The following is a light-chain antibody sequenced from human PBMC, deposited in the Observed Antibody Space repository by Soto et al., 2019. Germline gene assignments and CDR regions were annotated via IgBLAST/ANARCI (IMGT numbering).Light chain of an antibody. CDR2: EVS. V-gene: IGLV1-40*01. CDR3: SSYRTISTWV. CDR1: SSNIGAGYD. Sequence: QSVLTQPPSVSGAPGQRVTISCTGSSSNIGAGYDVHWYQQHPGKVPKLIIYEVSNRPSGVSDRFSGSKSDNTASLTISGLQAEDEADYYCSSYRTISTWVFGGGTKGTVL. J-gene: IGLJ3*02.